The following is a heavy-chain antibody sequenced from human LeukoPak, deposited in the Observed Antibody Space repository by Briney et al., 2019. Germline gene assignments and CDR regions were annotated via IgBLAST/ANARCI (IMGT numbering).Heavy chain of an antibody. CDR3: AKGPEYMFGELLSSLDY. V-gene: IGHV3-21*01. Sequence: GGSLRLSCAASGFTFSSYSMNWVRQAPGKGLGWVSSISSSSSYIYYADSVKGRFTISRDNAKNSLYLQMNSLRAEDTAVYYCAKGPEYMFGELLSSLDYWGQGTLVTVSS. J-gene: IGHJ4*02. CDR2: ISSSSSYI. CDR1: GFTFSSYS. D-gene: IGHD3-10*02.